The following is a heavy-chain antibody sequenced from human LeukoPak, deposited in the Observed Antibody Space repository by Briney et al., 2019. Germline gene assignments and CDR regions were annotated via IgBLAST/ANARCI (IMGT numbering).Heavy chain of an antibody. J-gene: IGHJ4*02. CDR1: GYTFTSYY. CDR2: INPSGGST. CDR3: VRDSRHITMVRGVIGDY. V-gene: IGHV1-46*01. Sequence: ASVKVSCKASGYTFTSYYMHWVRQAPGQGLEWMGIINPSGGSTSYAQKFQGRVTMTRDMSTSTVYMELSSLRSEDTAVYYCVRDSRHITMVRGVIGDYWGQGTLVTVSS. D-gene: IGHD3-10*01.